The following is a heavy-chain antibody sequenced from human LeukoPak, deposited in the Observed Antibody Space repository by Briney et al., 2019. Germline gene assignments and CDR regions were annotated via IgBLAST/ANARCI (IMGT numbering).Heavy chain of an antibody. CDR3: ARVAYGSSWYVDY. CDR2: INSDGSST. Sequence: GGSLRLSCAASRFTFSSSWLRWVRQAPGKGLVWVSRINSDGSSTSYADSVKGRFTISRDNAKNTLYLQMNSLRAEDAAVYYCARVAYGSSWYVDYWGQGTLVTVSS. CDR1: RFTFSSSW. V-gene: IGHV3-74*01. J-gene: IGHJ4*02. D-gene: IGHD6-13*01.